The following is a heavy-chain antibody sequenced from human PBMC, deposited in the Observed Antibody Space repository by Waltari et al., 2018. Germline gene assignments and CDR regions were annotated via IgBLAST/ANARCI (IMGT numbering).Heavy chain of an antibody. V-gene: IGHV4-39*07. J-gene: IGHJ3*02. D-gene: IGHD6-13*01. CDR1: GGSISSSSYY. Sequence: QLQLQESGLGLVKPSETLSLTCTVSGGSISSSSYYWGWIRQPPGKGLEWIGSIYYRGSTYYSPSLKGRVTISVDTAKNQFSLKLSSVTAADTAVYYCARDSPSLIAAAGTGAFDIWGQGTMVTVSS. CDR3: ARDSPSLIAAAGTGAFDI. CDR2: IYYRGST.